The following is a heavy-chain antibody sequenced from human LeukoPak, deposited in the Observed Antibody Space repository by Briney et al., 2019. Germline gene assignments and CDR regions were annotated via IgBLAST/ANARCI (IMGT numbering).Heavy chain of an antibody. CDR3: ATVPNYAPGVDAFDI. D-gene: IGHD1-7*01. V-gene: IGHV1-24*01. J-gene: IGHJ3*02. CDR2: FDPEDGET. Sequence: ASVKVSCKVSGYTLTELSMHWVRQAPGKGLEWMGGFDPEDGETIYAQKFQGRVTMTEDTSTDTAYMELSSLRSEDTAVYYCATVPNYAPGVDAFDIWGQGTMVTVSS. CDR1: GYTLTELS.